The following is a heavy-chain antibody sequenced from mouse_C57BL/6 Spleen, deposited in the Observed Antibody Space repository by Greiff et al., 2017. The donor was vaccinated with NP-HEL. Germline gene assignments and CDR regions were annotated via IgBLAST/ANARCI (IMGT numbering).Heavy chain of an antibody. CDR2: IYPGSGST. D-gene: IGHD1-1*01. Sequence: VQLQQSGAELVKPGASVKMSCKASGYTFTSYWITWVKQRPGQGLEWIGDIYPGSGSTNYNEKFKSKATLTVDTSSSTAYMQLSSLNSADSAVYYGARFPITTVVATDYWGQGTTLTVAS. J-gene: IGHJ2*01. CDR3: ARFPITTVVATDY. V-gene: IGHV1-55*01. CDR1: GYTFTSYW.